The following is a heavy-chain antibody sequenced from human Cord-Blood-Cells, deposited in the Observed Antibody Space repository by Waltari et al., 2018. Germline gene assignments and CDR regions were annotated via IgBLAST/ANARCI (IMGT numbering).Heavy chain of an antibody. V-gene: IGHV3-21*01. CDR1: GFTFSSYS. D-gene: IGHD3-22*01. CDR2: ISSSSSYI. Sequence: EVQLVASGGGLVKPGGSLRLSCAASGFTFSSYSMNWVRQAPGKGLEWVSAISSSSSYIYYADSVKGRFTISRDNAKNSLYLQMNSLRAEDTAVYYCARPPSDRGSKYFQHWGQGTLVTVSS. J-gene: IGHJ1*01. CDR3: ARPPSDRGSKYFQH.